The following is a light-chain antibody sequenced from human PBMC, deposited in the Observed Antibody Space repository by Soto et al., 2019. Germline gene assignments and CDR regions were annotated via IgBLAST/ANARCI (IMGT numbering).Light chain of an antibody. Sequence: EIVLTQSPATLSLSPGERATLSCRASQRLNSYLAWFQQKPGQPPRLLIYDASNRATDIPARFSGSGSGTNFTLTISSLGPADFAVYCWQQRRDWPRTFGGGTKVEIK. CDR1: QRLNSY. CDR3: QQRRDWPRT. CDR2: DAS. V-gene: IGKV3-11*01. J-gene: IGKJ4*01.